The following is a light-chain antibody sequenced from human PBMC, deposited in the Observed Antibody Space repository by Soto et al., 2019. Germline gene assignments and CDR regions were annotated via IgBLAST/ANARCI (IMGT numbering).Light chain of an antibody. Sequence: QAVVTQEPSLTVSPGGTVTLTCGSSTGAVTSGHYPFWFHQKPGQAPKTLIYDTSNRHSWTPARFSGSLLGGKAALTLSGAQPEDEAVYYCLLSYTTAWVFGGGTKLTVL. CDR1: TGAVTSGHY. J-gene: IGLJ3*02. V-gene: IGLV7-46*01. CDR2: DTS. CDR3: LLSYTTAWV.